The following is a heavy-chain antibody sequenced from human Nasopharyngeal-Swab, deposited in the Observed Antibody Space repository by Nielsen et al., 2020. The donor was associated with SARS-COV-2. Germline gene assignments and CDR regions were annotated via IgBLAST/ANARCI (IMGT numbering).Heavy chain of an antibody. CDR1: KFTFDDYA. CDR3: AKALYYDILTGYYDY. D-gene: IGHD3-9*01. V-gene: IGHV3-9*01. J-gene: IGHJ4*02. CDR2: ISWNSGSI. Sequence: SLKISCAASKFTFDDYAMHWVRQAPGKGLEWVSGISWNSGSIGYADSVKGRFTISRDNAKNSLYLQMNSLRAEDTALYYCAKALYYDILTGYYDYWGQGTLVTVSS.